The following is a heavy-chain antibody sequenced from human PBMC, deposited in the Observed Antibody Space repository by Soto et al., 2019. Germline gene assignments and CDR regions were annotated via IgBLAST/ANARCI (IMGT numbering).Heavy chain of an antibody. CDR1: GFTFSSYS. Sequence: EVQLVESGGGLVQPGGSLRLSCAASGFTFSSYSMNWVRQAPGKGLEWVSYISSSSSTIYYADSVKGRVTISRDNAKNSLYVQMNSLRDEDTAVYYCARASMYSSSWYDYWGQGTLVTVSS. J-gene: IGHJ4*02. CDR3: ARASMYSSSWYDY. V-gene: IGHV3-48*02. D-gene: IGHD6-13*01. CDR2: ISSSSSTI.